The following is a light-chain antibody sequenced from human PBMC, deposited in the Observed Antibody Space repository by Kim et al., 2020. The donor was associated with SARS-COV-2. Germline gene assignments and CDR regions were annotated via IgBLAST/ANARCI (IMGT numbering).Light chain of an antibody. CDR2: GPS. CDR3: QQYDSSPKT. J-gene: IGKJ1*01. Sequence: SPGERPTLSCRARQSVSSSYLAWYQQKPAPAPRLLIYGPSSRATGIPDRFSSSGSGTAFTLTISRLEPEDFAVYYCQQYDSSPKTFGQGTKVDI. CDR1: QSVSSSY. V-gene: IGKV3-20*01.